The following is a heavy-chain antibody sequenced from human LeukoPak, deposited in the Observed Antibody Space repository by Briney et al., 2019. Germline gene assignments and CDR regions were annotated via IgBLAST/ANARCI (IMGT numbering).Heavy chain of an antibody. CDR2: IYYGGST. J-gene: IGHJ5*01. V-gene: IGHV4-59*01. Sequence: PSETLSLTCSVSGDSIGSYYWTWIRQSPGKGLEWIGYIYYGGSTNYSPSLKSRVSISVDTSNNQISLQLRSVSAADTAIYYCARGRARDRSYPWFDSWGQGTLVTVSS. CDR3: ARGRARDRSYPWFDS. D-gene: IGHD3-22*01. CDR1: GDSIGSYY.